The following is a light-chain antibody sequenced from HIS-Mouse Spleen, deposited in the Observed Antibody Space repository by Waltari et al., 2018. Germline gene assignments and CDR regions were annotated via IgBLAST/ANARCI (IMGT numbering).Light chain of an antibody. J-gene: IGLJ2*01. Sequence: SYELTQPPSVSVSPGQTASITCSGDKLGDKYACWHQQKPGQSPVLVIHQDSKRPSVIPERFAGSIAGDTATLTISGTQAMDEADYYCQAWDSSTVVFGGGTKLTVL. CDR1: KLGDKY. V-gene: IGLV3-1*01. CDR3: QAWDSSTVV. CDR2: QDS.